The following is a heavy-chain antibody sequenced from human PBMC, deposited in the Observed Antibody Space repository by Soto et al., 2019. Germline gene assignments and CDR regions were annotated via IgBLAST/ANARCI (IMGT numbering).Heavy chain of an antibody. CDR3: ALPSCGGDCYSPFDY. CDR1: GFGLSTYA. CDR2: ISANSGNT. D-gene: IGHD2-21*02. V-gene: IGHV3-23*01. J-gene: IGHJ4*02. Sequence: ELQLLESGGGFVQPGGSLRLSCTASGFGLSTYAISWVRQAPGKGLEWVSVISANSGNTDYADSVKGRFTISRDKSENTVFLQMNRLRAEDTAVYYRALPSCGGDCYSPFDYWGQGTLVTVSS.